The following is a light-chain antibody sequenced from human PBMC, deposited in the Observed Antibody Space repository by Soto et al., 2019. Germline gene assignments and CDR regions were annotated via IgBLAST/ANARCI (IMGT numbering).Light chain of an antibody. CDR2: GAS. Sequence: DSVLTQYQGTLSLSPGERATLSCRASQSVSNNYLAWYQQKPGQAPRLLIYGASNRATGIPDRFSGSGSGTDFTLTISRLEPEDFAVYYCQQYGSSGTFGQGTKVDI. CDR3: QQYGSSGT. J-gene: IGKJ1*01. V-gene: IGKV3-20*01. CDR1: QSVSNNY.